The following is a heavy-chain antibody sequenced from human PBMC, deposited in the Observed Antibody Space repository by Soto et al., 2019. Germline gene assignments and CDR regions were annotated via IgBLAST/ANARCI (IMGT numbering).Heavy chain of an antibody. Sequence: PGGSLRLSCAASGFTFSSYAMHWVRQAPGKGLEWVAVISYDGSNKYYAESVKGRFTISRDNSKNTLYLQMNSLRAEDTAVYYCARDRDYYDSSGYHQFDYWGQGTLVTVSS. D-gene: IGHD3-22*01. CDR1: GFTFSSYA. CDR2: ISYDGSNK. CDR3: ARDRDYYDSSGYHQFDY. V-gene: IGHV3-30-3*01. J-gene: IGHJ4*02.